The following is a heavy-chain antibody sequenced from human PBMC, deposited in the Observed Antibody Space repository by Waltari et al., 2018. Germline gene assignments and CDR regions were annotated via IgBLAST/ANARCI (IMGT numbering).Heavy chain of an antibody. CDR3: AKEGGSGSYYPYYFDY. J-gene: IGHJ4*02. D-gene: IGHD3-10*01. CDR2: IWDDGSNK. CDR1: GFTFSSYG. Sequence: QVQLVESGGGVVQPGRSLRLSCAASGFTFSSYGMHWVRQAPGKGLEWVAVIWDDGSNKYYADSVKGRFTISRDNSKNTLYLQMNSLRAEDTAVYYCAKEGGSGSYYPYYFDYWGQGTLVTVSS. V-gene: IGHV3-33*06.